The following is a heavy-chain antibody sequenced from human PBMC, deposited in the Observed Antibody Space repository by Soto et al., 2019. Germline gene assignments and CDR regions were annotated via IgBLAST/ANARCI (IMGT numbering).Heavy chain of an antibody. CDR3: VKNAGGQGGYSYGYDYYYYYGMDV. D-gene: IGHD5-18*01. CDR1: GFTFSSYA. V-gene: IGHV3-64D*08. CDR2: ISSNGGST. J-gene: IGHJ6*02. Sequence: GGSLRLSCSASGFTFSSYAMHWVRQAPGKGLEYVSAISSNGGSTYYADSVKGRFTISRDNSKNTLYLQMSSLRAEDTAVYYCVKNAGGQGGYSYGYDYYYYYGMDVWGQGTTVTVSS.